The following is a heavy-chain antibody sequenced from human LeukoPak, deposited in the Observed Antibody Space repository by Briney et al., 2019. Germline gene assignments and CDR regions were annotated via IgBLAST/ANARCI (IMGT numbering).Heavy chain of an antibody. Sequence: SGGSLRLSCAASGFTFSSYGMHWVRQAPGKGLEGGADIWYDGSNKYYADSVKGRFTISRDNSKNTLYLQMNSLRAEDTAVYYCARDTPSYYDFWSGYFPDYYYYGMDVWGQGTTVTVSS. CDR1: GFTFSSYG. CDR2: IWYDGSNK. CDR3: ARDTPSYYDFWSGYFPDYYYYGMDV. J-gene: IGHJ6*02. V-gene: IGHV3-33*01. D-gene: IGHD3-3*01.